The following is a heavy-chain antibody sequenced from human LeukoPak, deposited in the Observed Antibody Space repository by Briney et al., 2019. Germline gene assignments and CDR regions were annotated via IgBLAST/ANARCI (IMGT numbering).Heavy chain of an antibody. J-gene: IGHJ4*02. CDR2: IDPGDSFT. Sequence: GESLRISRKGSGYSFSSYWISWVRQMPGKGLEWMGRIDPGDSFTKYRPSLEGRVTISADKSLSTVYLQWSSLKASDTAIYYCASDGGGVSSWVSHWGQGTLVTVSS. CDR1: GYSFSSYW. V-gene: IGHV5-10-1*01. D-gene: IGHD2-8*02. CDR3: ASDGGGVSSWVSH.